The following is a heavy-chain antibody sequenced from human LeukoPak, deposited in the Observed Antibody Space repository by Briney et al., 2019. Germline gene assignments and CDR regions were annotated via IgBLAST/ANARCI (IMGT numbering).Heavy chain of an antibody. D-gene: IGHD2-15*01. J-gene: IGHJ6*02. CDR2: ISSSSSYI. V-gene: IGHV3-21*01. CDR3: ARDKIVVVVAASFSHYYYYGMDV. CDR1: GGSISSCCYY. Sequence: PSETLSLTCTVSGGSISSCCYYWGWVRQAPGKGLEWVSSISSSSSYIYYADSVKGRFTISRDNAKNSLYLQMNSLRAEDTAVYYCARDKIVVVVAASFSHYYYYGMDVWGQGTTVTVSS.